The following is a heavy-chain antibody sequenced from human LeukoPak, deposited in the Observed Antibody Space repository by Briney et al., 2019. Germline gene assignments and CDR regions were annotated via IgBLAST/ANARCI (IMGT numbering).Heavy chain of an antibody. Sequence: PGGSLRLSCAASGFTFSSYWMSWVRQAPGKGLEWLSNIKQDGSEKYYVDSVKGRFTISRDNPKNSLYLQMNSLRAEDTAVYYCARYSGKYRAFDIWRQGTMVTVSS. CDR2: IKQDGSEK. J-gene: IGHJ3*02. CDR3: ARYSGKYRAFDI. D-gene: IGHD1-26*01. CDR1: GFTFSSYW. V-gene: IGHV3-7*05.